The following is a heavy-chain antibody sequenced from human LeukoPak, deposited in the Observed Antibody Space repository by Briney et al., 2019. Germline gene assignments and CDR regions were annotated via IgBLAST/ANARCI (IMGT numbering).Heavy chain of an antibody. J-gene: IGHJ4*02. CDR2: IRYDGSNK. V-gene: IGHV3-30*02. Sequence: QSGGSLRLSCAASGFTFSSYGMHWVRQAPGKGLEWVAFIRYDGSNKYYADSVKGRFTISRDNSKNTLYLQMNSLRAEDTAVYYCARLGKYLYYFDYWGQGTLVTVSS. D-gene: IGHD2-2*02. CDR3: ARLGKYLYYFDY. CDR1: GFTFSSYG.